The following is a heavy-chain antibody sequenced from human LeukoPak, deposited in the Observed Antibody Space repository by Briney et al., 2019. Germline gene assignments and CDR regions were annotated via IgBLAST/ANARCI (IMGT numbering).Heavy chain of an antibody. CDR3: ARDLRYYYDSSGYYFDY. Sequence: PGGSLRLSCAASGLTFSNYWMHWVRQAPGKGLVWVSRINNDGSSTIYADSVKGRFTISRDNAKNTLYLQMNSLRAEDTAVYYCARDLRYYYDSSGYYFDYWGQGALATVSS. V-gene: IGHV3-74*01. D-gene: IGHD3-22*01. CDR1: GLTFSNYW. J-gene: IGHJ4*02. CDR2: INNDGSST.